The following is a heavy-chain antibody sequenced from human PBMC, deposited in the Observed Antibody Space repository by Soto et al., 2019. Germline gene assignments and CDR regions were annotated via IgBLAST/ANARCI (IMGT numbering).Heavy chain of an antibody. CDR3: AREKEYEGSSPLSVYYSMDA. CDR2: IRMMSNVI. CDR1: DFTLSTYR. Sequence: VSLRFSCAASDFTLSTYRMTCVRQAPGKGLEWVSSIRMMSNVIYYAASVKRRLTTPRDSVKISVYLQLNSLRAEDTAVYYCAREKEYEGSSPLSVYYSMDAWGKGTTVTVSS. V-gene: IGHV3-21*01. J-gene: IGHJ6*04. D-gene: IGHD6-6*01.